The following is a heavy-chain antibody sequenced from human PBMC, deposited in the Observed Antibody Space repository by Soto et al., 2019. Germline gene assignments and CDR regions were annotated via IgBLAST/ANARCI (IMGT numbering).Heavy chain of an antibody. D-gene: IGHD2-2*01. CDR3: ARQWGGYCISTSCYALDS. V-gene: IGHV5-51*01. CDR1: GYSFTNYW. CDR2: IYPDDSDI. Sequence: GESLKISCKGSGYSFTNYWIGWVRQMPGKGLEWMGIIYPDDSDIRYSPSFQGQVTISADKSINTAYLQWSSLNASDTAIYYCARQWGGYCISTSCYALDSWGQGTLVTVSS. J-gene: IGHJ4*02.